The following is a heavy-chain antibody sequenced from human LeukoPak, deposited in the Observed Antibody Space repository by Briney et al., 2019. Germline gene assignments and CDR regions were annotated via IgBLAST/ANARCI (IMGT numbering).Heavy chain of an antibody. J-gene: IGHJ6*03. CDR3: AREDRDYYYMDV. V-gene: IGHV1-69*05. Sequence: SVKVSCKASGGTFSSYAISWVRQAPGQGLEWMGWIIPIFGTANYAQKFQGRVTISTDESTSTAYVELSSLRSEDTAVYHCAREDRDYYYMDVWGKGTTVTVSS. CDR2: IIPIFGTA. CDR1: GGTFSSYA.